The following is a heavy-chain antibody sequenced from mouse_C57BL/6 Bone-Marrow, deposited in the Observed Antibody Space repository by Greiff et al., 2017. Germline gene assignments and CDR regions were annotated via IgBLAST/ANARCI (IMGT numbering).Heavy chain of an antibody. J-gene: IGHJ4*01. CDR2: ISSGGDYI. CDR1: GFTFSSYA. D-gene: IGHD1-1*01. V-gene: IGHV5-9-1*02. Sequence: EVNVVESGEGLVKPGGSLKLSCAASGFTFSSYAMSWVRQTPEQRLEWVAYISSGGDYIYYADTVKGRFTISRDNARNTLYLQMSSLKSEDTAMYYCTRDRCTTTLGAMDYWGQGTSVTVSS. CDR3: TRDRCTTTLGAMDY.